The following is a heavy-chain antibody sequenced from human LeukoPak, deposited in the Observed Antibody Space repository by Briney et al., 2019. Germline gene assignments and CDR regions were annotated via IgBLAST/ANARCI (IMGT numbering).Heavy chain of an antibody. D-gene: IGHD5-24*01. Sequence: ASVKVSCKASGYTFTSYDINWVRQGTGQGLEWMGVISPSGGSTTYAQKFQGRVTLTRDMSTSTDYLELSSLRSEDTAVYYCARDNSVRDEAWWFNPWGQGTLVTVSS. CDR3: ARDNSVRDEAWWFNP. CDR1: GYTFTSYD. J-gene: IGHJ5*02. CDR2: ISPSGGST. V-gene: IGHV1-46*01.